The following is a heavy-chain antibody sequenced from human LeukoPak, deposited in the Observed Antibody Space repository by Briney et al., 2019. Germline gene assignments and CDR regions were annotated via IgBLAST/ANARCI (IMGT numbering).Heavy chain of an antibody. D-gene: IGHD3-22*01. J-gene: IGHJ5*02. Sequence: PGGSLRLSCAASGFTFSDYYMSWIRQAPGKGLEWVSYISSSSSYTNYADSVKGRFTISRDNAKNSLYLQMNSLRAEDTAVYYCARDTSPGDSSGYYYVRWFDPWGQGTLVTVSS. CDR1: GFTFSDYY. CDR3: ARDTSPGDSSGYYYVRWFDP. CDR2: ISSSSSYT. V-gene: IGHV3-11*06.